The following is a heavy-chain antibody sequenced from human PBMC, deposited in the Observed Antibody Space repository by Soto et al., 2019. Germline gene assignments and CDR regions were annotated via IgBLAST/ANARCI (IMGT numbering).Heavy chain of an antibody. J-gene: IGHJ6*03. V-gene: IGHV1-69*02. D-gene: IGHD4-17*01. CDR1: GGTFSSYT. Sequence: QVQLVQSGAEVKKPGSSVKVSCKASGGTFSSYTISWVRQAPGHGLEWMGRIIPILGIANYAQKFQGRVTITADKSTSTAYMELSSLRSEDTAVYYCARARNDYGDYGRSLNDYYMDVWGKGTTVTVSS. CDR3: ARARNDYGDYGRSLNDYYMDV. CDR2: IIPILGIA.